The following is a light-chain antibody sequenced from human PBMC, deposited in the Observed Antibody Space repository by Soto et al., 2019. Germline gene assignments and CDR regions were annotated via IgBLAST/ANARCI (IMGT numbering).Light chain of an antibody. V-gene: IGLV2-14*01. Sequence: QSVLTQPASVSGSPGQSITISCTGTSSDVGDYNYVSWYQQHPGKAPKLMIYEVSNRPSGVSNRFSGSKSGNTASLTISGLQAEDEADYYCSSYTSSSTFFGTGTKLTVL. CDR2: EVS. J-gene: IGLJ6*01. CDR1: SSDVGDYNY. CDR3: SSYTSSSTF.